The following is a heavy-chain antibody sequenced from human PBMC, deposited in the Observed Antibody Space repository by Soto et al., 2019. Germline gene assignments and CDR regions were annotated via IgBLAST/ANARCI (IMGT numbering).Heavy chain of an antibody. CDR3: ARGRPNYFYYGLDV. CDR1: GGSIKSDYY. V-gene: IGHV4-30-4*01. CDR2: KYYSGAT. Sequence: KPSETLSLTCTVSGGSIKSDYYWAWVRQPPGGGLQWMGYKYYSGATDSDPSLEARVSFSVDTSKNQFFLNLTSVTVADTAVYFFARGRPNYFYYGLDVWGPGIPVTVSS. J-gene: IGHJ6*02.